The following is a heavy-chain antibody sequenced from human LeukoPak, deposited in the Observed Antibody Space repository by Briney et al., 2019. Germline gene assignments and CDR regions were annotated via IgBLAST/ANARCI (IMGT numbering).Heavy chain of an antibody. CDR1: GFSFRNYW. J-gene: IGHJ6*02. CDR3: ARGHHGMDV. D-gene: IGHD5-12*01. Sequence: GGSPRLSCAASGFSFRNYWMSCVRQAPGKGLEWVANINQDASEKNYVDSVKGRFIISRDNAKNSLYLQMNSLRAEDTAVYYCARGHHGMDVWGQGTTVTVSS. V-gene: IGHV3-7*05. CDR2: INQDASEK.